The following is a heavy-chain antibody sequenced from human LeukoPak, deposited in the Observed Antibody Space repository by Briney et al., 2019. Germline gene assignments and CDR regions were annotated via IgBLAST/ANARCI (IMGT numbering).Heavy chain of an antibody. J-gene: IGHJ4*02. Sequence: SQTLSLTCTVSGGSTSSGGYYWSWIRQHPGKGLEWIGYIYYSGSTYYNPSLKSRVTISVDTSKNQFSLKLSSVTAADTAVYYCARGVRGISLIDYWGQGTLVTVSS. D-gene: IGHD3-10*01. CDR1: GGSTSSGGYY. CDR2: IYYSGST. V-gene: IGHV4-31*03. CDR3: ARGVRGISLIDY.